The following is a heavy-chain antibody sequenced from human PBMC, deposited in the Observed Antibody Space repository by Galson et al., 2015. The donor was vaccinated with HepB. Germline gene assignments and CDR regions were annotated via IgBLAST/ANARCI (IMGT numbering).Heavy chain of an antibody. CDR3: ARDLRTNWYFDL. J-gene: IGHJ2*01. CDR2: SSTSSSTI. V-gene: IGHV3-48*01. D-gene: IGHD1-14*01. Sequence: SLRLSCAASGFTFSTYAMNWVRQAPGKRLEWVSYSSTSSSTIYYAGSVKGRFAISRDNAKNSLYLQMNSLRAEDTAVYYCARDLRTNWYFDLWGRGTLVTVSS. CDR1: GFTFSTYA.